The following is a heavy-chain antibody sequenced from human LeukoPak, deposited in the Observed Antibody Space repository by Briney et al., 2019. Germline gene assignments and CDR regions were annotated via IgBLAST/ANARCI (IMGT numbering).Heavy chain of an antibody. CDR1: GGSISSYY. D-gene: IGHD6-19*01. J-gene: IGHJ4*02. CDR2: IYYSGST. V-gene: IGHV4-59*08. Sequence: TETLSLTCAVSGGSISSYYWNWIRQPPGKGLEWIGYIYYSGSTNYNPSLKSRVTISVDTSENQFSLKLSSVTAADTAVYFCARQLRGEAVAGHLQPFDYWGQGTLVTVSS. CDR3: ARQLRGEAVAGHLQPFDY.